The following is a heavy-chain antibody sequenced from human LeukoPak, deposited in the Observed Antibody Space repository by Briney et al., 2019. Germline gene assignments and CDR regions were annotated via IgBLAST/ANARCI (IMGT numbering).Heavy chain of an antibody. CDR2: IYYTGST. Sequence: SETLSLTCTVSGDSISSYYWNWIRQPPGKGLEWFGYIYYTGSTNSNPSLKSRVTISVDTSKNQFSLQLRSVTAADTAVYYCARGDSTGYYRFNYWGQGTLVTVSS. CDR1: GDSISSYY. V-gene: IGHV4-59*01. CDR3: ARGDSTGYYRFNY. D-gene: IGHD3-22*01. J-gene: IGHJ4*02.